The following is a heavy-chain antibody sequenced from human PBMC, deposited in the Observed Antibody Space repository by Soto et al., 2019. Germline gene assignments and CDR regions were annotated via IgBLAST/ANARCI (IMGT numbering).Heavy chain of an antibody. CDR3: ARHPPYLRIQLWLEK. CDR2: IDPSDSYT. Sequence: GESLKISCKGSGYSFTSYWISWVRQMPGKGLEWMGRIDPSDSYTNYSPSFQGHVTISADKSISTAYLQWSSLKASDTAMYYCARHPPYLRIQLWLEKWGQGTLVTVSS. CDR1: GYSFTSYW. D-gene: IGHD5-18*01. J-gene: IGHJ4*02. V-gene: IGHV5-10-1*01.